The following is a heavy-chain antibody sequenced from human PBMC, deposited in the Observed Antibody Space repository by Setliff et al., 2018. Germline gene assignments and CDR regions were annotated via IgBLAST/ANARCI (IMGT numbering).Heavy chain of an antibody. Sequence: GASVKVSCKASGYTFTNYGISWVRQAPGQGLEWMGWISAYNDNTNYAQKVQGRVTMTTDTSTSTAYMELRSLTSDDTAVYYCARESVVVVTTTNYYYYMDVWGEGTTVTVSS. D-gene: IGHD2-21*02. CDR3: ARESVVVVTTTNYYYYMDV. CDR1: GYTFTNYG. CDR2: ISAYNDNT. V-gene: IGHV1-18*01. J-gene: IGHJ6*03.